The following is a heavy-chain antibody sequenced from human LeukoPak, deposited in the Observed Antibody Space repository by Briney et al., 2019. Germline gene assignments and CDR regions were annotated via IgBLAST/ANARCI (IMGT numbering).Heavy chain of an antibody. CDR1: GYTFTSYG. CDR2: IIPMFGIA. J-gene: IGHJ6*03. D-gene: IGHD4-17*01. Sequence: GASVKVSCKASGYTFTSYGISWVRQAPGQGLEWMGGIIPMFGIANYAQRFQGRITITADESTNTTHMELSSLRSEDTAVYYCARRYGDQDYYYYYMDVWGKGTTVTVSS. CDR3: ARRYGDQDYYYYYMDV. V-gene: IGHV1-69*13.